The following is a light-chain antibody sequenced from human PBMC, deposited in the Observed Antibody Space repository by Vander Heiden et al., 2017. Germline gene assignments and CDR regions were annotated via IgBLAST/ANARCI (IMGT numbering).Light chain of an antibody. Sequence: DIQMTQSPSSLTASVGDRVTFTCRASQNIGNYLNWYQQKPGKAPELLILGASTLVSGVPPSFSGGGSGTLFALTISSLQPEDFAAYHCQQSYSIPRTFGQGTKLEI. V-gene: IGKV1-39*01. CDR3: QQSYSIPRT. CDR2: GAS. CDR1: QNIGNY. J-gene: IGKJ2*01.